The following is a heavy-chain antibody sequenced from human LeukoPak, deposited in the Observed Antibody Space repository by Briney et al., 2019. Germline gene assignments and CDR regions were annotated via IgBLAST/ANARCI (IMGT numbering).Heavy chain of an antibody. D-gene: IGHD3-9*01. CDR3: AKEPLLRYFDWLPTFFDY. J-gene: IGHJ4*02. Sequence: GGSLRLSCAASGFTFSSYAMSWVRQAPGKGLEWVSAISGSGGSTYYADSVKGRFTISRDNSKSTLYLQMNSLRAEDTAVYYCAKEPLLRYFDWLPTFFDYWGQGTLVTVSS. V-gene: IGHV3-23*01. CDR2: ISGSGGST. CDR1: GFTFSSYA.